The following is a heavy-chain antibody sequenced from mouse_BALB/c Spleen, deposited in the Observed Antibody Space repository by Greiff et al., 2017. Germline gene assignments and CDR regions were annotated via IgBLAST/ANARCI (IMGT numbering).Heavy chain of an antibody. Sequence: DVKLVESGGGLVKLGGSLKLSCAASGFTFSSYYMSWVRQTPEKRLELVAAINSNGGSTYYPDTVKGRFTISRDNAKNTLYLQMSSLKSEDTALYYCARHGHDGYYPFAYWGQGTLVTVSA. J-gene: IGHJ3*01. CDR1: GFTFSSYY. V-gene: IGHV5-6-2*01. CDR3: ARHGHDGYYPFAY. CDR2: INSNGGST. D-gene: IGHD2-3*01.